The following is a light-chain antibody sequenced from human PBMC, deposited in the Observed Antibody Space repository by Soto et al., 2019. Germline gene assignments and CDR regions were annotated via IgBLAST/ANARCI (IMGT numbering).Light chain of an antibody. V-gene: IGLV2-14*01. CDR3: SSYTSSVYV. CDR1: SSDVGGYNY. Sequence: QSALTQPASVSGSPGQSITISCTGTSSDVGGYNYVSWYQQHPGKASKLMIYDVSNRPSGVSNRFSGSKSGNTASLTISGLQAEDEADYYCSSYTSSVYVFGTGTKLTVL. J-gene: IGLJ1*01. CDR2: DVS.